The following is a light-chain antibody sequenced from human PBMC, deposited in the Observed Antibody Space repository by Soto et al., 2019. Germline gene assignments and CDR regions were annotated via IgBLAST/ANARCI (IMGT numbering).Light chain of an antibody. V-gene: IGKV1-5*03. CDR1: QSINTY. CDR2: KAS. J-gene: IGKJ1*01. CDR3: QQYSTPSRA. Sequence: DIQLTQSPSTLSASVGDRVTITCRASQSINTYLAWYQQKPGKAPKLLIYKASSLQGGVPSRFSGSGSGTEFTLTISSLQPDDCATYYGQQYSTPSRAFGQGTKVEIK.